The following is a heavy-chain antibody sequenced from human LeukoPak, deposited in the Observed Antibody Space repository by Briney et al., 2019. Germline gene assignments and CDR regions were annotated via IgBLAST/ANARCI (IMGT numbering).Heavy chain of an antibody. V-gene: IGHV3-30*04. CDR3: ARDDIRSGILASAGVRY. CDR2: ISYDGSTE. Sequence: QPGGSLRLSCAASGFTFSSYAMHWVRQAPGKGLEWVAVISYDGSTEYYADSVKGRFTISRDNSNNTLYLQMNSLRAEDTAVYYCARDDIRSGILASAGVRYWGQGTLVTVSS. CDR1: GFTFSSYA. J-gene: IGHJ4*02. D-gene: IGHD2-15*01.